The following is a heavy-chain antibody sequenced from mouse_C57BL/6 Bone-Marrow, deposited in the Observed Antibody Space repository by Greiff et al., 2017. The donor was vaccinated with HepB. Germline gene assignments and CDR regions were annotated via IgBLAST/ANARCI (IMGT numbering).Heavy chain of an antibody. J-gene: IGHJ2*01. V-gene: IGHV2-5*01. CDR3: ATAPPSYYGIRKYYFDY. CDR1: GFSLTSYG. D-gene: IGHD1-1*01. Sequence: QVQLKESGPGLVQPSQSLSITCTVSGFSLTSYGVHWVRQSPGKGLEWLGVIWRGGSTDYNAAFMSRLSITKDNSKSQVFFKMNSLQADDTAIYYCATAPPSYYGIRKYYFDYWGQGTTLTVSS. CDR2: IWRGGST.